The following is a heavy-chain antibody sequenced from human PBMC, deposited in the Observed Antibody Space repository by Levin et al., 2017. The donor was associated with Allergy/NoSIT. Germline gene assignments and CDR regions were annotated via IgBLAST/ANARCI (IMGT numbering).Heavy chain of an antibody. D-gene: IGHD6-13*01. J-gene: IGHJ5*02. CDR2: VSGGGGTT. Sequence: GGSLRLSCAASGFTFSSYAMSWVRQAPGKGLEWVSAVSGGGGTTYYAASVKGRFTISRDNSKNTLYLQMNSLRAEDTAVYYCARDAAAVGIGWNWFGPWGQGTLVTVSS. CDR1: GFTFSSYA. V-gene: IGHV3-23*01. CDR3: ARDAAAVGIGWNWFGP.